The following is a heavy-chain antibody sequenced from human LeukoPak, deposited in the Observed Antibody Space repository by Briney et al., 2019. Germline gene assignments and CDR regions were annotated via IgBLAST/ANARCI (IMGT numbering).Heavy chain of an antibody. CDR1: GGSISSSSYY. CDR2: IYYSGST. J-gene: IGHJ4*02. CDR3: ARLQYSYGYSDF. Sequence: SETLSLTCTVSGGSISSSSYYWGWIRQPPGKGLEWIGSIYYSGSTYYNPSLKSRATISVDTSKNQFSLNVSSVTAADTAVYYCARLQYSYGYSDFWGQGTLVTVSS. D-gene: IGHD5-18*01. V-gene: IGHV4-39*07.